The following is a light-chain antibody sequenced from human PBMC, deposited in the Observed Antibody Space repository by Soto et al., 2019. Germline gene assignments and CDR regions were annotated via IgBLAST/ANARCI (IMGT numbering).Light chain of an antibody. CDR3: HHFGSSPET. CDR1: QSVSSN. Sequence: EIVMTQSPATLSVSPGERATLSCRASQSVSSNLAWHQQKPGQAPRLLIYGASTRATGIPARFSGSGSGTEFTLTISSLQSEDFAVYYCHHFGSSPETFGQGTKVE. J-gene: IGKJ1*01. V-gene: IGKV3-15*01. CDR2: GAS.